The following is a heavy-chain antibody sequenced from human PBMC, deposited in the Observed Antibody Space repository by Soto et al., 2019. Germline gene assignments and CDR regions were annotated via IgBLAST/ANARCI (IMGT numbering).Heavy chain of an antibody. CDR2: ISGSGGGT. CDR3: AKDGYSYRYPSYFDY. Sequence: EVQLLDSGGGLVQPGGSLRLSCAASGFTFSSYAMSWVRQAPGKGLEWVSGISGSGGGTYYADSVKGRFTISRDNSKNKLYLQMNSLRAEDTAVHYCAKDGYSYRYPSYFDYWGQGTLVTVSS. V-gene: IGHV3-23*01. J-gene: IGHJ4*02. D-gene: IGHD5-18*01. CDR1: GFTFSSYA.